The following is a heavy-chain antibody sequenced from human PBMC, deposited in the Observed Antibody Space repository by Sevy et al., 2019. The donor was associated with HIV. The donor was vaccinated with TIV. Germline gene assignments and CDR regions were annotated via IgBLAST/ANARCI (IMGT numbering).Heavy chain of an antibody. CDR2: IRGKANNYAT. Sequence: GGSLRLSCAGSGFTFSDAAIHWVRQASGKGLEWLGRIRGKANNYATAYAASVKDRFSTSRNYLKDTAYLQMNSLRTEDAAMYYCSIYYDIRAFDSWGQGTQVTVSS. CDR3: SIYYDIRAFDS. D-gene: IGHD3-22*01. J-gene: IGHJ4*02. V-gene: IGHV3-73*01. CDR1: GFTFSDAA.